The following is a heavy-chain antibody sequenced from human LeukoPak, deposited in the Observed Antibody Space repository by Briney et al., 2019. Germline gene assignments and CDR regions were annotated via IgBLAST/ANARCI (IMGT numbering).Heavy chain of an antibody. CDR3: AKGRYSYGQDSDY. V-gene: IGHV3-23*01. CDR2: INNNGGST. D-gene: IGHD5-18*01. J-gene: IGHJ4*02. Sequence: PGGSLRLSCAASGLTFSSYAMSWVRQAPGKGLEWVSGINNNGGSTNYADSVKGRFTISRDNSKNTLSPQMNSLRAEDTAVYYCAKGRYSYGQDSDYWGQGTLVTVSS. CDR1: GLTFSSYA.